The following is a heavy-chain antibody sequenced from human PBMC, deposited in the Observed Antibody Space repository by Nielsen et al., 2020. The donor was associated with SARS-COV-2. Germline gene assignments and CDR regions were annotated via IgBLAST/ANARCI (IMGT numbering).Heavy chain of an antibody. J-gene: IGHJ6*02. CDR3: ARGTGTTRNYNYFHGMDV. CDR2: INPSGGST. D-gene: IGHD1-1*01. Sequence: ASVKVSCKASGYTFTSYYMHWVRQAPGHGLEWMGIINPSGGSTNYARNFQGRVAMTRDTSTSTVYMELSSLRSEDTALYYCARGTGTTRNYNYFHGMDVWGQGTTVTVSS. CDR1: GYTFTSYY. V-gene: IGHV1-46*01.